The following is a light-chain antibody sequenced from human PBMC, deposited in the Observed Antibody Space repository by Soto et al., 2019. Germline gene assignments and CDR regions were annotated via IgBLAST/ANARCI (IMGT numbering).Light chain of an antibody. CDR2: EGS. CDR1: SRDVGSYNL. J-gene: IGLJ1*01. V-gene: IGLV2-23*01. Sequence: QSALTQPASVSGSPGQSIAISCTGTSRDVGSYNLVSWYQQHPGKAPKVMIYEGSKRPSGVSDRFSGSKSGNMASLTISGLQADDEADYYCCSYAGSSTYVFGTGTKLTVL. CDR3: CSYAGSSTYV.